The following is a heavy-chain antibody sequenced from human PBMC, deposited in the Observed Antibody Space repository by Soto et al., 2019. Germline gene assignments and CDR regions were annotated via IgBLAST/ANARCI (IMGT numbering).Heavy chain of an antibody. CDR3: AAVGYCSGGSCYLWFDP. CDR2: INHSGST. V-gene: IGHV4-34*01. Sequence: QVQLQQWGAGLLKPSETLSLTCAVYGGSFSGYYWSWIRQPPGKGLEWIGEINHSGSTNYNPSLKSRVTISVDPSKNQFSLKLSSVTAADTAVYYCAAVGYCSGGSCYLWFDPWGQGTLVTVSS. J-gene: IGHJ5*02. D-gene: IGHD2-15*01. CDR1: GGSFSGYY.